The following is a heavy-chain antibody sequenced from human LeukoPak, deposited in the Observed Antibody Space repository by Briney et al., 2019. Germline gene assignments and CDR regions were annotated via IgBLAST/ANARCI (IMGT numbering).Heavy chain of an antibody. CDR2: MNPNSGNT. J-gene: IGHJ6*03. CDR1: GYTFTSYD. V-gene: IGHV1-8*01. D-gene: IGHD6-13*01. Sequence: GASVKVSCTASGYTFTSYDINWVRQATGQGLEWMGWMNPNSGNTGYAQKFQGRVTMTRNTSISTAYMELSSLRSEDTAVYYCASSSSPYYYYYYMDVWGKGTTVTVSS. CDR3: ASSSSPYYYYYYMDV.